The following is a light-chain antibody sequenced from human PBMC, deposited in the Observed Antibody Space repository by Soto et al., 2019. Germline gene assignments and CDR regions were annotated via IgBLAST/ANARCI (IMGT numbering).Light chain of an antibody. J-gene: IGKJ5*01. CDR3: QQYSDWPSIT. V-gene: IGKV3-15*01. CDR1: QSISSY. Sequence: EIEMTQSPETLSVSAGERATLSCRATQSISSYLAWYQLKPGQAPRLLIYGVSTRATGIPARFSGSGSGTEFTLTISSLQSEDVAVYYCQQYSDWPSITFGQGTRLEIK. CDR2: GVS.